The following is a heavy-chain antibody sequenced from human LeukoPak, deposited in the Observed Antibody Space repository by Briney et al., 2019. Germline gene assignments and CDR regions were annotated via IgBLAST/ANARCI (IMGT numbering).Heavy chain of an antibody. V-gene: IGHV4-59*01. Sequence: PSETLSLTCTVSGGSISSYYWSWIRQPPGKGLEWIGYIYYSGSTNYNPSLKRRVTISVDTSKNQFSLKLSSVTAADTAVYYCATILPVNYYMDVWGKGTTVTVSS. CDR2: IYYSGST. CDR1: GGSISSYY. J-gene: IGHJ6*03. D-gene: IGHD2-21*01. CDR3: ATILPVNYYMDV.